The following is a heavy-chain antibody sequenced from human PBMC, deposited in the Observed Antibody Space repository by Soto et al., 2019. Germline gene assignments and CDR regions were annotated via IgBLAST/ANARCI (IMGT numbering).Heavy chain of an antibody. D-gene: IGHD2-2*01. CDR3: ARLPIMDDGIVLVRVGVLYY. Sequence: CGVWEGCSCGWSWCRFSQHPGKGLEWIGEINHSGSTNYNPSLKSRATMSVDTSKNQFSLTLGSVTAADTAVYYCARLPIMDDGIVLVRVGVLYYWRQGTLVTVSS. V-gene: IGHV4-34*01. J-gene: IGHJ4*02. CDR2: INHSGST. CDR1: EGCSCGWS.